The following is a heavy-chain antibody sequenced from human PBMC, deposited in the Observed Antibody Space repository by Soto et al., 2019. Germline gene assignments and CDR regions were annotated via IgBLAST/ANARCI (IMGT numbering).Heavy chain of an antibody. V-gene: IGHV3-53*01. Sequence: PGGSLRLSCAASGFTVSSNYMSWVRQAPGKGLEWVSVIYSGGSTYYADSVKGRFTISRDNSKNTLYLQMNSLRAEDTAVYYCARQSGYCSSTRCYPYWFDPWGQGTLVTVSS. CDR1: GFTVSSNY. CDR3: ARQSGYCSSTRCYPYWFDP. J-gene: IGHJ5*02. CDR2: IYSGGST. D-gene: IGHD2-2*01.